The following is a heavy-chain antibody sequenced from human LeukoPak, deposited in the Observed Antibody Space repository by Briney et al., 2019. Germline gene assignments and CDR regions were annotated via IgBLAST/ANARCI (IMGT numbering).Heavy chain of an antibody. CDR1: GSSLSTNG. J-gene: IGHJ4*02. CDR2: IQYDGSNK. CDR3: AKDALSEWLRSCDY. D-gene: IGHD5-12*01. V-gene: IGHV3-30*02. Sequence: PGGSLRLSCAASGSSLSTNGMQWVRQAPGKGLEWVAFIQYDGSNKYYVDSVKGRFTISRDHSKNTLDLQMNSLRVEAKAVYYCAKDALSEWLRSCDYWGQGTLVTVSS.